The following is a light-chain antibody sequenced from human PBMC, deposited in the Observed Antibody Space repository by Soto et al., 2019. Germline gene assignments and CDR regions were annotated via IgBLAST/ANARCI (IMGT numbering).Light chain of an antibody. CDR1: SSDVGGYNY. V-gene: IGLV2-8*01. Sequence: QSALTQPPSASGSPGQSVTISCTGTSSDVGGYNYVSWYQQHPGKAPKLMIYEVSQRPSGVPDRFSGSKSGNTASLTVSGLQAEDEADYYCSSYAGSHNLVFGTGTKGTV. J-gene: IGLJ1*01. CDR2: EVS. CDR3: SSYAGSHNLV.